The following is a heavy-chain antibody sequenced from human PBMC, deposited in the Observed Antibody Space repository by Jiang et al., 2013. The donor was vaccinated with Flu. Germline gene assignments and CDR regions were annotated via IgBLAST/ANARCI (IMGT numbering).Heavy chain of an antibody. J-gene: IGHJ4*02. CDR3: AKGGILHSAY. Sequence: STYYADSVKGRFTISRDNSKNTLYLQMNSLRAEDTAVYYCAKGGILHSAYWGQGTLVTVSS. CDR2: ST. D-gene: IGHD2-15*01. V-gene: IGHV3-23*01.